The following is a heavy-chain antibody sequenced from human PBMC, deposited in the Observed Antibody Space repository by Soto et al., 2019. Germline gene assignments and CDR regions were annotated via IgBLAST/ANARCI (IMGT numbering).Heavy chain of an antibody. V-gene: IGHV3-30*03. D-gene: IGHD6-13*01. J-gene: IGHJ6*02. CDR2: ISYDGSNK. CDR1: GFTFSSYG. Sequence: GGSLRLSCAASGFTFSSYGMHWVRQAPGKGLEWVAVISYDGSNKYYADSVKGRFTISRDNSKNTLYLQMNSLRAEDTAVYYCARAQNQQLVRGYHYGMDVWGQGTTVTVSS. CDR3: ARAQNQQLVRGYHYGMDV.